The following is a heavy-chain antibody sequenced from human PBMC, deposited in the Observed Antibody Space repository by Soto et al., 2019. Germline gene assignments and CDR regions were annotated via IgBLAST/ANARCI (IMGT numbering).Heavy chain of an antibody. Sequence: WIRQPPGKGLEWIGNVYYGGSTYYNPSLKSRVTISVETSKSQFSLKLSSVTAADTAVYYCAGGDYYHSSGYYFYYYTMDVWGQGTTVTVSS. J-gene: IGHJ6*02. CDR2: VYYGGST. CDR3: AGGDYYHSSGYYFYYYTMDV. D-gene: IGHD3-22*01. V-gene: IGHV4-39*01.